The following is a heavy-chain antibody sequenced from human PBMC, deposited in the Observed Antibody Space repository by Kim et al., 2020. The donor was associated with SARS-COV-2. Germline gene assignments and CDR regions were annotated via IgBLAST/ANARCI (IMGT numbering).Heavy chain of an antibody. CDR3: SRRDSDSGNYFWFDP. CDR1: DGSISSNW. J-gene: IGHJ5*02. CDR2: IYHSGVT. Sequence: SETLSLTCAVSDGSISSNWWTWVRQPPGKGLEWIGEIYHSGVTNYNPSLKSRVTISVDKPKNQFSLKLSSVTAADTAVYYCSRRDSDSGNYFWFDPWGQGTLVTVSS. V-gene: IGHV4-4*02. D-gene: IGHD1-26*01.